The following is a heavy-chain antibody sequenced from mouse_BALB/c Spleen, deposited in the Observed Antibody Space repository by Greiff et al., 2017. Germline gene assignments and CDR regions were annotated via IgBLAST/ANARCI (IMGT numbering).Heavy chain of an antibody. V-gene: IGHV1-12*01. J-gene: IGHJ4*01. CDR2: IYPGNGDT. Sequence: QVQLQQSGAELVKPGASVKMSCKASGYTFTSYNMHWVKQTPGQGLEWIGAIYPGNGDTSYNQKFKGKATLTADKSSSTAYMQLSSLTSEDSAVYYCARSRRDYAMDYWGQGTSVTVSS. CDR1: GYTFTSYN. CDR3: ARSRRDYAMDY.